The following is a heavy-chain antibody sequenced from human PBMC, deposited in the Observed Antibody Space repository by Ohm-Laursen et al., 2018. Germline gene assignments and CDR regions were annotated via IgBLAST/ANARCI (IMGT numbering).Heavy chain of an antibody. V-gene: IGHV3-9*01. CDR3: ARDGYRDSYYFDY. J-gene: IGHJ4*02. D-gene: IGHD4-17*01. Sequence: SLRLSCTASGFTFADYAMHWVRQAPGKGLEWVSGISWNSGSIGYADSVKGRFTISRDNAKNSLYLQMNSLRAEDTAVYYCARDGYRDSYYFDYWGQGTLVTVSS. CDR1: GFTFADYA. CDR2: ISWNSGSI.